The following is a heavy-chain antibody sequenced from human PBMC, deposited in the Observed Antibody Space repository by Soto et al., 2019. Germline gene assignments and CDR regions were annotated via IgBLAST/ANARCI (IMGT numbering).Heavy chain of an antibody. Sequence: EVQLLESGGGLVQPGGSLRLSCAASGFTFSSYAMSWVRQAPGKGLEWVSAISGSGGSTYYADSVKGRFTISRDNSKNTLYLQMNSLRAEDMAVYYCAKDRHGVVNTPIVGWGQGTLVTVSS. D-gene: IGHD3-3*01. CDR3: AKDRHGVVNTPIVG. CDR2: ISGSGGST. J-gene: IGHJ4*02. V-gene: IGHV3-23*01. CDR1: GFTFSSYA.